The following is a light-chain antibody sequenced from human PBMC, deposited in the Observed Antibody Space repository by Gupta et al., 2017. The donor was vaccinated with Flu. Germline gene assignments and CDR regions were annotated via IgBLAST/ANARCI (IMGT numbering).Light chain of an antibody. J-gene: IGLJ3*02. CDR2: EDN. Sequence: NFMLTQPHSLSESPGKTVTISCTRSRGSIASNYVQWYQQRPGSAPTTVIYEDNQRPSGVPDRFSGSIDSSSNSASLTISGLKTEDEADYYCQSYDSSNQRVFGGGTKLTVL. CDR1: RGSIASNY. CDR3: QSYDSSNQRV. V-gene: IGLV6-57*03.